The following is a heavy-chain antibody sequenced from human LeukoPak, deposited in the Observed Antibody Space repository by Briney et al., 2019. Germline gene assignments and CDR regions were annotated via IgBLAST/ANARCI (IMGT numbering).Heavy chain of an antibody. D-gene: IGHD1-20*01. CDR2: IYYSGST. V-gene: IGHV4-59*01. CDR3: ARDRGYNWNDVAFDI. Sequence: SETLSLTCTVSGGSISSYYWSWIRQPPGKGLEWIGYIYYSGSTNYNPSLKSRVTISVDTSKNQFSLKLSSVTAADTAVYYCARDRGYNWNDVAFDIWGQGTMVTVSS. CDR1: GGSISSYY. J-gene: IGHJ3*02.